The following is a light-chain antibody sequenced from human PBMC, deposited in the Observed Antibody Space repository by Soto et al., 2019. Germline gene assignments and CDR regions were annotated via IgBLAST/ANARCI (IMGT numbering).Light chain of an antibody. CDR2: RNN. CDR1: SXNIGGNY. J-gene: IGLJ3*02. CDR3: AAWDDSLSGWV. Sequence: QSVLAQPPSVSAAPGQKVTISCSGSSXNIGGNYVYWYQQLPGTAPKLLIYRNNQRPSGVPDRFSGSKSGTSASLAISGLRSEDEADYYCAAWDDSLSGWVFGGGTQLTVL. V-gene: IGLV1-47*01.